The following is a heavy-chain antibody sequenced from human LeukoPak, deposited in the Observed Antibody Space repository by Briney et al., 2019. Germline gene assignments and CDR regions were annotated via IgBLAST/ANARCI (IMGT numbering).Heavy chain of an antibody. CDR1: GFTFSSYS. V-gene: IGHV3-48*04. Sequence: GGSLRLSCAASGFTFSSYSMNWVRQAPGKGLEWVSYISSSSSTIYYADSVKGRFTISRDNAKNSLYLQMNSLRAEDTAVYYCANSGYDYYYYGMDVWGQGTTVTVSS. D-gene: IGHD5-12*01. CDR3: ANSGYDYYYYGMDV. CDR2: ISSSSSTI. J-gene: IGHJ6*02.